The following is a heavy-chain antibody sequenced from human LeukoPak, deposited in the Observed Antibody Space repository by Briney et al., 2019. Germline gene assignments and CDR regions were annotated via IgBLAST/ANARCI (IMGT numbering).Heavy chain of an antibody. V-gene: IGHV3-53*01. CDR1: GFTFSNIG. D-gene: IGHD3-22*01. CDR2: IYSGGST. CDR3: ARDRRGYYDSSSPEGTFDY. Sequence: PGGSLRLSCAASGFTFSNIGMHWVRQAPGKGLEWVSVIYSGGSTYYADSVKGRFTISRDNSKNTLYLQMNSPRAEDTAVYYCARDRRGYYDSSSPEGTFDYWGQGTLVTVSS. J-gene: IGHJ4*02.